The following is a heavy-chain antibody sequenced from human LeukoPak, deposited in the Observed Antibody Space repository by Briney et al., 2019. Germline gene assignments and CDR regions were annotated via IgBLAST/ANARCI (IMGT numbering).Heavy chain of an antibody. J-gene: IGHJ4*02. V-gene: IGHV4-59*11. CDR1: DGSISSHD. CDR3: ARRSGVLDSRDSRYYFDH. Sequence: SEALCLSCVISDGSISSHDWSWLRQPPGKGLEYIGYIYYSGSTDYNPSLKSRVTISLDTSKNQFSLNLTSVTAADTAVYYCARRSGVLDSRDSRYYFDHWGQGTLVSVST. CDR2: IYYSGST. D-gene: IGHD3-22*01.